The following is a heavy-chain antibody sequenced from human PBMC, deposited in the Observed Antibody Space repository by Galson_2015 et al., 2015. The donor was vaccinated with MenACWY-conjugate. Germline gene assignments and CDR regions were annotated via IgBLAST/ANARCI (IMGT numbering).Heavy chain of an antibody. V-gene: IGHV3-23*01. Sequence: SLRLSCAVSGLTFRNYAMSWVRQAPGKGLEWVSAIAVRGEDSFYADSVKGRFTISRDNSKNRLYLQMNSLRAEDTALYYCAKAQSIGWYVGYNYFDPWGQGALVTVSS. CDR2: IAVRGEDS. CDR1: GLTFRNYA. J-gene: IGHJ5*02. D-gene: IGHD6-19*01. CDR3: AKAQSIGWYVGYNYFDP.